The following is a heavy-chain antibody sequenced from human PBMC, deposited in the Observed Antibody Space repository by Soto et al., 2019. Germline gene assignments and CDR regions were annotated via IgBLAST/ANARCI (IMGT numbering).Heavy chain of an antibody. CDR1: GFTFSSYA. Sequence: HPGGSLRLSCAASGFTFSSYAMSWVRQAPGKGLEWVSTISGSGGSTYYADSVKGRFTISRDNSKNTLYLQMNSLRAEDTAVYYCAKNRRGYDPSRWLLLIDYWGQGTLVTVSS. CDR3: AKNRRGYDPSRWLLLIDY. J-gene: IGHJ4*02. V-gene: IGHV3-23*01. D-gene: IGHD3-22*01. CDR2: ISGSGGST.